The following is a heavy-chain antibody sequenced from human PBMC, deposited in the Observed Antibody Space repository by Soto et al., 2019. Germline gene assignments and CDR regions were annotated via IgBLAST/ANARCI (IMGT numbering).Heavy chain of an antibody. CDR1: GFTFSSYG. CDR3: AKWNGGFDY. J-gene: IGHJ4*02. D-gene: IGHD3-16*01. Sequence: GGSLRLSCAASGFTFSSYGMHWVRQAPGRGLEWVAVISYEGNYKNYAESVKGRFTISRENSKNTPYLQMNSLIAEDTAVYYCAKWNGGFDYWGQGTLVTVSS. V-gene: IGHV3-30*18. CDR2: ISYEGNYK.